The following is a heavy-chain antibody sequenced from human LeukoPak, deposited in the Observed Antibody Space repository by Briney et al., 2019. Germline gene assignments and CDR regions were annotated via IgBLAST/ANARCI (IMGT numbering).Heavy chain of an antibody. CDR1: GGSISSYY. J-gene: IGHJ4*02. CDR2: IYYSGST. V-gene: IGHV4-59*12. CDR3: AIRVAVAAYYFDY. D-gene: IGHD6-19*01. Sequence: PSETLSLTCTVSGGSISSYYWSWIRQPPGKGLEWIGFIYYSGSTYYNPSLKSRVTIPLDTSKNQFSLKLTSVTAADTAVYYCAIRVAVAAYYFDYWGQGTLVTVSS.